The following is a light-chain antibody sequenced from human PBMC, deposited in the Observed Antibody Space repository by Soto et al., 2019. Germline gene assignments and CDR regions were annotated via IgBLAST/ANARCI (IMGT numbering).Light chain of an antibody. V-gene: IGKV3-11*01. Sequence: EIVLTQSPGTLSLSPGERATLSCRASQTISNTFLAWYQQKPGQSPRLLIYDASNRATGIPARFSGSGSGTDFTLTISSLEPEDFAVYYCQQRSNWPTFGPGTKVDIK. CDR3: QQRSNWPT. CDR2: DAS. J-gene: IGKJ3*01. CDR1: QTISNTF.